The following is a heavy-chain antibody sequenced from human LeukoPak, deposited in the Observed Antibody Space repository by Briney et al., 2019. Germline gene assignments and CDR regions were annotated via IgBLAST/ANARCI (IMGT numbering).Heavy chain of an antibody. V-gene: IGHV1-3*01. CDR3: ARVYCSSTGCRYYFDY. Sequence: ASVKVSCKASGYIFINYAVHWVRQAPGQRHEWMGWINVGNGNTEYSQKFQGRITITRDTSANTAYMELISLRSEDTAVYFCARVYCSSTGCRYYFDYWGQGTLVTVS. CDR1: GYIFINYA. D-gene: IGHD2-2*01. CDR2: INVGNGNT. J-gene: IGHJ4*02.